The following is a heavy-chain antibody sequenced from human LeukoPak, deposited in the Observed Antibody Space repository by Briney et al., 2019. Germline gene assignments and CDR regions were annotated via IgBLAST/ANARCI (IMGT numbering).Heavy chain of an antibody. CDR2: ISGSGGST. CDR3: ANSIAVAKVTRTFDY. CDR1: GFTFSSYA. J-gene: IGHJ4*02. V-gene: IGHV3-23*01. D-gene: IGHD6-19*01. Sequence: GGSRRLSYAASGFTFSSYAMSWVRQAPGKGLEWVSAISGSGGSTYYADSVKGRFTISRDNSKNTLYLQMNSLRAEDTAVYYCANSIAVAKVTRTFDYWGQGTLVTVSS.